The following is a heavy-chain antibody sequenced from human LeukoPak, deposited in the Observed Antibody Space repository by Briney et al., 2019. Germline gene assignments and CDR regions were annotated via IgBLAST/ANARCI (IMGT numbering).Heavy chain of an antibody. Sequence: GGSLRLSCVASGFTFSSYEMNWVRPAPGKGLEWVSYISSSGSTIYYADSVKGRFTISRDNAKNSLYLQMNSLRAEDTAVYYCARDRLVPGAFDIWGQGTMVTVSS. CDR1: GFTFSSYE. J-gene: IGHJ3*02. CDR2: ISSSGSTI. V-gene: IGHV3-48*03. CDR3: ARDRLVPGAFDI. D-gene: IGHD6-19*01.